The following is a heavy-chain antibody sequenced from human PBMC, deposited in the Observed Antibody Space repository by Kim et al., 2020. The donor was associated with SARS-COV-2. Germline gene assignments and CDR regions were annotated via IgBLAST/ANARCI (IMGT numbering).Heavy chain of an antibody. Sequence: YAKCRFTISRDNTKTTLYLQMNSLRAEDTAVYYCAKVRAQQVDYGDSVDYWGQGTLVTVSS. V-gene: IGHV3-23*01. D-gene: IGHD4-17*01. J-gene: IGHJ4*02. CDR3: AKVRAQQVDYGDSVDY.